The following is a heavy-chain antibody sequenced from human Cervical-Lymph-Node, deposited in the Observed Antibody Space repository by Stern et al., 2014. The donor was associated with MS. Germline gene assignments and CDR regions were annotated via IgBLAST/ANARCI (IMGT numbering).Heavy chain of an antibody. CDR1: GGSISSGSYY. Sequence: QVQLQDSGPGLVKPSQTLSLTCTVSGGSISSGSYYWSWIRQPAGKGLEWIGCIFTGGTTTYTPSLKGRFPISVDPSKNQFSLKLSSVTAADTAVYYCARAGYSYGKGLAAFDIWGQGTMVTVSS. J-gene: IGHJ3*02. D-gene: IGHD5-18*01. CDR2: IFTGGTT. V-gene: IGHV4-61*02. CDR3: ARAGYSYGKGLAAFDI.